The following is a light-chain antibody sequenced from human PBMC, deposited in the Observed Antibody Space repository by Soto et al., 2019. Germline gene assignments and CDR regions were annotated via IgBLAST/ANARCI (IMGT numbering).Light chain of an antibody. J-gene: IGLJ3*02. Sequence: QSVLTQPRSVSGSPGQSVTISCTGTSSDVGNYNSVSWYQHHPGKAPRLVIYDVTKRPSGVPERFSGSKSGNTASLIISGLQAEDEADYYCCSYAGTYIFVMFGGGTKLTVL. V-gene: IGLV2-11*01. CDR1: SSDVGNYNS. CDR3: CSYAGTYIFVM. CDR2: DVT.